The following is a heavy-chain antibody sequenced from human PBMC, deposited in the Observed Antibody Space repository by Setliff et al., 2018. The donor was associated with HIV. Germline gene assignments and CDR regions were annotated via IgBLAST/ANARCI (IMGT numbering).Heavy chain of an antibody. J-gene: IGHJ4*02. CDR3: AREWRAVTGIDS. D-gene: IGHD6-19*01. CDR2: TNEDGSTT. Sequence: GGSLRLSCAASGFSFSSYWMHWVRQGPGAGLVWVSRTNEDGSTTNYADSVKGRFTISRDNARNTLYLHMSSLRVEDTAVYYCAREWRAVTGIDSWGQGTLVTVSS. CDR1: GFSFSSYW. V-gene: IGHV3-74*01.